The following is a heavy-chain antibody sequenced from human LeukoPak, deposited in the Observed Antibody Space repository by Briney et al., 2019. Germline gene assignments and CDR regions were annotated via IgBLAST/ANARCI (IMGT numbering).Heavy chain of an antibody. CDR1: GFTFSSYA. CDR2: ISGSGGST. Sequence: GGSLRLSCAASGFTFSSYAMSWVRQAPGKGLEWVSAISGSGGSTYYADSVKGRFTISRDNSKNTLYLQMNSLRAEDTAVYYCATFGIVMVYYSFDTWGQGTLVSVSS. CDR3: ATFGIVMVYYSFDT. D-gene: IGHD2-8*01. V-gene: IGHV3-23*01. J-gene: IGHJ4*02.